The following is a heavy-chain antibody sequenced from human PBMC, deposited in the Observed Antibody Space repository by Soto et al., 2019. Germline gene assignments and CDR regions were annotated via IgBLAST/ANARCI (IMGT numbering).Heavy chain of an antibody. CDR1: GFTFGDYA. J-gene: IGHJ1*01. CDR2: IRSKAYGGTT. D-gene: IGHD3-22*01. V-gene: IGHV3-49*04. CDR3: ARGRPSIKSYYDSSGYGYFQH. Sequence: EVQLVESGGGLVQPGRSLRLSCTASGFTFGDYAMSWVRQAPGKGLEWVGFIRSKAYGGTTEYAASVKGRFTISRDDSKSIAYLQMNSLRAEDTAVYYCARGRPSIKSYYDSSGYGYFQHWGQGTLVTVSS.